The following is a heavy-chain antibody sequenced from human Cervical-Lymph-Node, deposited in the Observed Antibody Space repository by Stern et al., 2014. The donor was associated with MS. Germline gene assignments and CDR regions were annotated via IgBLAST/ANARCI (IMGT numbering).Heavy chain of an antibody. Sequence: VQLVESGGGLVQPGGTLRLSCAASGFTLSSNSMRVVCHAPATGMERESRIHSDGSSPNDANFLKGRLSTSRDNAKNTLYLQMISLRAEDTAVYYCARYPSYCGGDCYANWFDPWGQGTLVTVSS. CDR1: GFTLSSNS. V-gene: IGHV3-74*02. D-gene: IGHD2-21*02. J-gene: IGHJ5*02. CDR2: IHSDGSSP. CDR3: ARYPSYCGGDCYANWFDP.